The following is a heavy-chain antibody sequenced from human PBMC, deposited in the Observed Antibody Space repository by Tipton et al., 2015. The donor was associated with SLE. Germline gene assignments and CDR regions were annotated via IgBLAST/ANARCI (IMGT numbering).Heavy chain of an antibody. Sequence: TLSLTCAVYGGSFSGYYWNWIRQPPGKGLEWIGYIHYSGTTYYNPSLKSRVTVSIDTSNNQFSLKLASVTAADTAVYFCAREGQRLDPWGQRILVSVSS. J-gene: IGHJ5*02. CDR1: GGSFSGYY. V-gene: IGHV4-34*09. CDR2: IHYSGTT. CDR3: AREGQRLDP.